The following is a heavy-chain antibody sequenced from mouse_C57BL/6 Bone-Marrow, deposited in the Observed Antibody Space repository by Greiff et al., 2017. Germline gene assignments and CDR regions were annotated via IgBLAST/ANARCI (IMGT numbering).Heavy chain of an antibody. J-gene: IGHJ3*01. CDR1: GYTFTDYY. D-gene: IGHD2-4*01. CDR3: TRYDYDPPWFAY. V-gene: IGHV1-76*01. Sequence: QVQLQQSGAELVRPGASVKLSCKASGYTFTDYYINWVKQRPGQGLEWIARIYPGSGNTYYNEKFKGKATLTAEKSSSTAYMQLSSLTSEDSAVYFCTRYDYDPPWFAYWGQGTLVTVSA. CDR2: IYPGSGNT.